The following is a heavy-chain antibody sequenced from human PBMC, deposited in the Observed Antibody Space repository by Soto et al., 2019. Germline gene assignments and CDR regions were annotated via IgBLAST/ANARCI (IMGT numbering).Heavy chain of an antibody. V-gene: IGHV1-46*01. CDR2: INPSDDAT. CDR1: GYTFTRYY. CDR3: ARDLTREGDYYDRSGYYLDY. D-gene: IGHD3-22*01. Sequence: GASVKVSCKASGYTFTRYYMHWVRQAPGQGLEWMGIINPSDDATSYAEKFQGRLTMTKDTSTSTVYMEMSSLRSEDTAVYYCARDLTREGDYYDRSGYYLDYWGQGILVTVSS. J-gene: IGHJ4*02.